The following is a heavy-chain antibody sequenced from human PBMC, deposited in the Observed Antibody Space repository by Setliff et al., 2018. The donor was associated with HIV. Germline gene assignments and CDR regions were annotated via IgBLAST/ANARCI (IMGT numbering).Heavy chain of an antibody. J-gene: IGHJ4*02. V-gene: IGHV4-31*03. CDR2: IYNTGST. Sequence: PSETLSLTCTVTGGSISSGGFYWTWIRQHPGKDLEWIGYIYNTGSTYHSPSLESRVTVSIDTSKNQFSLKLSSVTAADTAVYYCARGLSFYDPGGFDYWGQGTLVTVSS. D-gene: IGHD3-22*01. CDR3: ARGLSFYDPGGFDY. CDR1: GGSISSGGFY.